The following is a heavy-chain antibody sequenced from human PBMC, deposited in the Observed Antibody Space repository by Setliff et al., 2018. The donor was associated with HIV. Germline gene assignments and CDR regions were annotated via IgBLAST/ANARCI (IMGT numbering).Heavy chain of an antibody. CDR3: ARGMDYYDTSGYYQYYFDY. CDR1: GGTFSSHA. Sequence: ASVKVSCKASGGTFSSHAISWVRQAPGQGLEWMGGIIPRFATRNFAQKFQGWITMTRDTSISTAYMELSRLRSDDTAVYYCARGMDYYDTSGYYQYYFDYWGQGTLVTVSS. J-gene: IGHJ4*02. D-gene: IGHD3-22*01. V-gene: IGHV1-69*05. CDR2: IIPRFATR.